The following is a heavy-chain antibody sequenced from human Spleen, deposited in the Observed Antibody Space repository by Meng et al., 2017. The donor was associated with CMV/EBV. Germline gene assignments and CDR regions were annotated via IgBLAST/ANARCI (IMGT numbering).Heavy chain of an antibody. J-gene: IGHJ6*02. Sequence: GESLKISCAASGFTFSSYWMSWVRQAPGKGLEWVANIKQDGSEKYYVDSVKGRFTISRDNAKNSLYLQMNSLRAEDTAVYYCARDLHDFWSGYGMDVWGQGTTVTVSS. CDR1: GFTFSSYW. CDR3: ARDLHDFWSGYGMDV. CDR2: IKQDGSEK. V-gene: IGHV3-7*01. D-gene: IGHD3-3*01.